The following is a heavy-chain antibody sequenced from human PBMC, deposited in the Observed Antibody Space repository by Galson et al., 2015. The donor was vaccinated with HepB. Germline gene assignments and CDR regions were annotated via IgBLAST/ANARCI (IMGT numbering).Heavy chain of an antibody. CDR2: ISAYNGNT. D-gene: IGHD2-2*01. CDR1: GSTFTSYG. J-gene: IGHJ6*02. CDR3: ARGAYLGYCSSTSCRYYGMDV. Sequence: SVKVSCKASGSTFTSYGISWVRQAPGQGLEWMGWISAYNGNTNYAQKLQGRVTMTTDTSTSTAYMELRSLRSDGTAVYYCARGAYLGYCSSTSCRYYGMDVWGQGTTVTVSS. V-gene: IGHV1-18*01.